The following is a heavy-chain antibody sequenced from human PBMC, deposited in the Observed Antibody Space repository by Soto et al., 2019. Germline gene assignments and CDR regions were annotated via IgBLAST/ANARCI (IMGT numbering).Heavy chain of an antibody. D-gene: IGHD3-3*01. V-gene: IGHV3-74*01. CDR2: IDGVGTGT. CDR1: GFTFTNYW. J-gene: IGHJ1*01. Sequence: EVQLVQSGGGSVQPGGSLRLSCAASGFTFTNYWMHWVRQVPGKGLVWVSRIDGVGTGTSYSDSVRGRFTISRDTAENTLDLQMISLRAEVTAVYYCTTGFAYWGQGTPVTVSS. CDR3: TTGFAY.